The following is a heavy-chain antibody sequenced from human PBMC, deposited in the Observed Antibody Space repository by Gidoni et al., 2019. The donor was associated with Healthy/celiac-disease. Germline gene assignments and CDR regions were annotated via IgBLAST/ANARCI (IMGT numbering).Heavy chain of an antibody. CDR2: ISYDGSNK. J-gene: IGHJ6*02. CDR3: ARDDLAAAGTGGYYYYGMDV. D-gene: IGHD6-13*01. Sequence: QVQLVASGGGVVQPGRSLRLSCAASGFTFSSYAMHWVRQAPGKGLEWVAVISYDGSNKYYADSVKGRFTISRDNSKNTLYLQMNSLRAEDTAVYYCARDDLAAAGTGGYYYYGMDVWGQGTTVTVSS. V-gene: IGHV3-30*04. CDR1: GFTFSSYA.